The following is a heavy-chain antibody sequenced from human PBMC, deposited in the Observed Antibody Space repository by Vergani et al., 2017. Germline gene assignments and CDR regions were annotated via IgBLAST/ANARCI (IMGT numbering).Heavy chain of an antibody. V-gene: IGHV7-4-1*02. J-gene: IGHJ6*02. Sequence: QVQVVQSGAEVKKSGASVKVSCKTSGYTFTSYAMNWVRQAPGQGLEWMGWINTNTGNPTYAQGFTGRFVFSLDTSVSTAYLQISSLKAEDTAVYYCARDNYYDILTGYLRRDGMDVWGQGTTVTVSS. CDR3: ARDNYYDILTGYLRRDGMDV. CDR2: INTNTGNP. CDR1: GYTFTSYA. D-gene: IGHD3-9*01.